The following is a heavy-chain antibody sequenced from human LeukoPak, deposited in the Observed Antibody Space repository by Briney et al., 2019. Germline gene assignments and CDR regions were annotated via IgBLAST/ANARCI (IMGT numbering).Heavy chain of an antibody. V-gene: IGHV1-2*02. CDR2: INPNSGGT. Sequence: ASVKVSCKAPGYTFTGYYMHWVRQAPGQGLEWMGWINPNSGGTNYAQKFQGRVTMTRDTSISTAYMELSRLRSDDTAVYYCARSAAGTTDRPYGMDVWGQGTTVTVSS. CDR1: GYTFTGYY. J-gene: IGHJ6*02. CDR3: ARSAAGTTDRPYGMDV. D-gene: IGHD6-13*01.